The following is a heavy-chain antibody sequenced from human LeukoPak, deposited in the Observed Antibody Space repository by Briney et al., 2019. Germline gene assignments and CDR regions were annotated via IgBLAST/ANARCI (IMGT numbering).Heavy chain of an antibody. CDR2: IYYSGST. Sequence: PSETLSLTCTVSGGSISSYYWSWIRQPPGKGLEWMGYIYYSGSTNYNPSLKSRVTISVDTSKNQFSLKLSSVTAADTAVYYCAREVNGLDYWGQGTLVTVSS. CDR1: GGSISSYY. V-gene: IGHV4-59*01. CDR3: AREVNGLDY. J-gene: IGHJ4*02.